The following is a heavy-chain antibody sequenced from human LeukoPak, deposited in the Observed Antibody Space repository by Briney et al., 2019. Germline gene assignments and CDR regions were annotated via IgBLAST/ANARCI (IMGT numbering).Heavy chain of an antibody. CDR3: ARDRPVSGANWFDP. CDR1: GGSFSGYS. J-gene: IGHJ5*02. D-gene: IGHD2-8*02. Sequence: SETLSLTCAIYGGSFSGYSWSWIRQPPGKGLEWIGEINHSGGTNYDPSLKSRVTISVDTSKNQFSLKLSSVTAADTAVYYCARDRPVSGANWFDPWGQGALVTVSS. V-gene: IGHV4-34*01. CDR2: INHSGGT.